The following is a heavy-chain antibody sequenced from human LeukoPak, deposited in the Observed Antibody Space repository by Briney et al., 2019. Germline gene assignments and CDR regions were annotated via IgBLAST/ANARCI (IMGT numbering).Heavy chain of an antibody. V-gene: IGHV1-69*13. CDR3: ARPDYGGPHVAFDI. J-gene: IGHJ3*02. CDR2: IIPIFGTA. CDR1: GGTFSSYA. D-gene: IGHD4-17*01. Sequence: SVKVSCKASGGTFSSYAISWVRQAPGQGLEWMGGIIPIFGTANYAQKFQGRVTITADESTSTAYMELSSLRSEDTAVYYCARPDYGGPHVAFDIWGQGTMVTVSS.